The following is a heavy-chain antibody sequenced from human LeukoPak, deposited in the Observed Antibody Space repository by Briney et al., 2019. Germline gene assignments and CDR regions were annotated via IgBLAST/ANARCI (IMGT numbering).Heavy chain of an antibody. Sequence: PSETLSLTCTVSGYSISNGYYWGWIRQPPGKGLEFIGSVYHGGNTYYKASLKSRVTISLDTSKNQFSLRLSSVTAADTAVYYCARDMMVRGVITDNWFDPWGQGTLVTVSS. J-gene: IGHJ5*02. D-gene: IGHD3-10*01. CDR3: ARDMMVRGVITDNWFDP. CDR2: VYHGGNT. CDR1: GYSISNGYY. V-gene: IGHV4-38-2*02.